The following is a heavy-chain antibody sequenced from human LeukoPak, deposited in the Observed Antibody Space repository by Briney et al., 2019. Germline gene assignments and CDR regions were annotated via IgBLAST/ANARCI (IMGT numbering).Heavy chain of an antibody. V-gene: IGHV4-59*01. CDR3: ARRYSYGYADYYGMDV. CDR1: GGSISSYY. D-gene: IGHD5-18*01. Sequence: SETLSLTCTVSGGSISSYYWSWIRQPPGKGLEWIGYIYYSGSTNYNPSLKSRVTTSVDTSKNQFSLKLSSVTAADTAVYYCARRYSYGYADYYGMDVWGQGTTVTVSS. J-gene: IGHJ6*02. CDR2: IYYSGST.